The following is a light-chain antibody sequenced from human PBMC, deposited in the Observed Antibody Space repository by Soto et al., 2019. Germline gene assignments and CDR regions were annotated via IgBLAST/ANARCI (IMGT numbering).Light chain of an antibody. V-gene: IGKV1-5*01. J-gene: IGKJ5*01. Sequence: DIQMTQSPSTLSASVGDRVTITCRASQSINRWLAWYQQKAGKAPKLLIYDASSLESGVPSRFSGSGSGTHFTFTINSLQPEDFATYYCQQYDLLPITFGQGTRLEIK. CDR3: QQYDLLPIT. CDR2: DAS. CDR1: QSINRW.